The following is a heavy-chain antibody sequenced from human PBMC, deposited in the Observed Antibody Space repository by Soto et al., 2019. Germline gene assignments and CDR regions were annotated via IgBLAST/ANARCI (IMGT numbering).Heavy chain of an antibody. Sequence: QVQLVESGGSVVQPGGSRRLSCAASGFCFSYYGLHWVRQATGKGLERLALITHDGYNRYYADSVNGRFTISRDNSKNTILLQMNSMKGEDTAVYYCAKGGSFDIWGQGTPVTVSS. V-gene: IGHV3-30*18. CDR2: ITHDGYNR. CDR1: GFCFSYYG. CDR3: AKGGSFDI. J-gene: IGHJ4*02. D-gene: IGHD6-6*01.